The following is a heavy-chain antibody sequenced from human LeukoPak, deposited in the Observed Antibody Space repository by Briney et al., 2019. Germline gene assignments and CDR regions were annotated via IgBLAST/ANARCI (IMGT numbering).Heavy chain of an antibody. D-gene: IGHD4/OR15-4a*01. CDR2: ILHDETLK. J-gene: IGHJ4*02. CDR3: AKKNVPIHGAGAIDY. CDR1: GFTFSTYA. V-gene: IGHV3-30-3*02. Sequence: PGGSRRLSCAASGFTFSTYAMHWVRQAPGKGLEWVAVILHDETLKYYAHSVKGRFTISPANSNNALYLQMYSLGTEDTAVYYCAKKNVPIHGAGAIDYWGEGTLVTVSS.